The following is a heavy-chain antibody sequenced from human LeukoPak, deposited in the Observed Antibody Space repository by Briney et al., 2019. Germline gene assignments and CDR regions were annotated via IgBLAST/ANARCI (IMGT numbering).Heavy chain of an antibody. D-gene: IGHD3-3*01. CDR3: ARGSSNLLRFLEWPKGNNWFDP. J-gene: IGHJ5*02. CDR1: GYTFTDYY. Sequence: ASVKVSCKASGYTFTDYYIHWVRQAPGQGLEWMGIINVSGGGTTYAQKLQGRVTMTTDTSTSTAYMELRSLRSDDTAVYYCARGSSNLLRFLEWPKGNNWFDPWGQGTLVTVSS. CDR2: INVSGGGT. V-gene: IGHV1-46*01.